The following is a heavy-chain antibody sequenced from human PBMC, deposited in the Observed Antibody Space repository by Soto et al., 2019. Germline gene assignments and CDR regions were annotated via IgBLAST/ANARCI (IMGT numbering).Heavy chain of an antibody. D-gene: IGHD4-17*01. V-gene: IGHV1-46*03. CDR3: AIRSTTVNFFDY. CDR2: INPSGGST. J-gene: IGHJ4*02. Sequence: ASVKVSCKASGYAFTSYYMHWVRQAPGQGLEWMGIINPSGGSTSYAQKFQGRVTMTRDTSTSTVYMELSSLRSEDTAVYYCAIRSTTVNFFDYWGQGTLVTVSS. CDR1: GYAFTSYY.